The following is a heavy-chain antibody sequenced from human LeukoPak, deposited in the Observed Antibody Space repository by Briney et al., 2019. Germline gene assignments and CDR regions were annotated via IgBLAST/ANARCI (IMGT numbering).Heavy chain of an antibody. CDR3: ARGHSVVVPAAIQERRRWARGYYFDY. D-gene: IGHD2-2*02. CDR2: INHSGST. CDR1: GGSISSSSYY. J-gene: IGHJ4*02. V-gene: IGHV4-39*07. Sequence: PSETLSLTCTVSGGSISSSSYYWGWIRQPPGKGLEWIGEINHSGSTNYNPSLKSRVTISVDTSKNQFSLKLSSVTAADTAVYYCARGHSVVVPAAIQERRRWARGYYFDYWGQGTLVTVSS.